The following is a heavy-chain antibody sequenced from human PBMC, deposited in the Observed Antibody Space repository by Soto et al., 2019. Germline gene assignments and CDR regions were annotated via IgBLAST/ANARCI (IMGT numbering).Heavy chain of an antibody. D-gene: IGHD6-19*01. V-gene: IGHV1-46*01. CDR3: ARDSIAVAGTNWFDP. Sequence: ASVNVSCKASGYTFTSYYMHWVRQAPGQGLEWMGIINPSGGSTSYAQKFQGRVTMTRDTSTSTVYMELSSLRSEDTAVYYCARDSIAVAGTNWFDPWGQGTLVTVSS. CDR2: INPSGGST. CDR1: GYTFTSYY. J-gene: IGHJ5*02.